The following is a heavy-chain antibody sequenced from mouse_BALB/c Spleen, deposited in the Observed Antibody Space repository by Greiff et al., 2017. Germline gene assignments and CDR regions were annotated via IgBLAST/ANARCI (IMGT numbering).Heavy chain of an antibody. CDR1: GFTFSSYG. V-gene: IGHV5-6*01. J-gene: IGHJ4*01. CDR3: ARRGNWDDYYAMDD. D-gene: IGHD4-1*01. Sequence: EVQRVESGGDLVKPGGSLKLSCAASGFTFSSYGMSWVRQTPDKRLEWVATISSGGSYTYYPDSVKGRFTISRDNAKNTLYLQMSSLKSEDTAMYYCARRGNWDDYYAMDDWGQGTSVTVSS. CDR2: ISSGGSYT.